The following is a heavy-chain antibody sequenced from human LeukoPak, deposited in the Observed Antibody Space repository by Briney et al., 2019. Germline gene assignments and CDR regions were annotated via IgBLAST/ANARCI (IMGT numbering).Heavy chain of an antibody. D-gene: IGHD2-2*01. CDR2: INPSGGST. CDR1: GYTFTSYY. Sequence: GASVKVSCKASGYTFTSYYMHWVRQAPGQGLEWMGIINPSGGSTSYAQKFQGRVTMTRDTSTSTVYMELSRLRSDDTAMYYCARSRLFGVVITSYYYYYSYMDVWGRGTTVTVSS. J-gene: IGHJ6*03. V-gene: IGHV1-46*01. CDR3: ARSRLFGVVITSYYYYYSYMDV.